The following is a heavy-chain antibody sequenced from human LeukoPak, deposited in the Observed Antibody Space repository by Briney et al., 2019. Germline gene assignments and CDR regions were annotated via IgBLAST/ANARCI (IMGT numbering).Heavy chain of an antibody. CDR2: ISYDEITK. J-gene: IGHJ4*02. V-gene: IGHV3-30*04. Sequence: SWGSLRLSCVASGFTFSASTMRRVRQAPGKGLEWVGVISYDEITKYYAGSVKGRFTISRDNSKNTLYLQMNSLRPEDTAVYYCARDRLPSDQDDFDYWGQGTLVTVSS. CDR3: ARDRLPSDQDDFDY. D-gene: IGHD3-3*01. CDR1: GFTFSAST.